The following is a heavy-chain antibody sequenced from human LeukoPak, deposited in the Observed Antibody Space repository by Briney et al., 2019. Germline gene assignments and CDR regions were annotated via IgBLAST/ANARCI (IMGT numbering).Heavy chain of an antibody. CDR2: ISWNSGSI. V-gene: IGHV3-9*01. J-gene: IGHJ4*02. D-gene: IGHD4-11*01. Sequence: PGGSLRLSCAASGFTFDDYAMHWVRQAPGKGLEWVSDISWNSGSIGYADSVKGRFTISRDNAKNSLYLQMNSLRAEDTALYYCAKDIATVKLYHFDYWGQGTLVTVSS. CDR1: GFTFDDYA. CDR3: AKDIATVKLYHFDY.